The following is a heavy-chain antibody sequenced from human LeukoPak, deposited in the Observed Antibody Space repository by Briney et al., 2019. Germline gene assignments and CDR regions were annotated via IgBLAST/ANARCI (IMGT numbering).Heavy chain of an antibody. CDR3: ARGRDGTSTFDC. CDR1: GGSISSYY. Sequence: SETLSLTCTVSGGSISSYYWTWIRQPAGKGLEWIWRIYTSGSPSYNPSLNSRLTMSLDTSNNQFSLRLTSVTAADTAVYYCARGRDGTSTFDCWGQGILVTVSS. D-gene: IGHD5-24*01. CDR2: IYTSGSP. V-gene: IGHV4-4*07. J-gene: IGHJ4*02.